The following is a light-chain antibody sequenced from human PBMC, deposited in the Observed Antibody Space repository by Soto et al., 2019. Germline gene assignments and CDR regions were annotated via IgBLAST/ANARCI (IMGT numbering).Light chain of an antibody. J-gene: IGKJ1*01. V-gene: IGKV3-20*01. CDR1: QSVSSSY. Sequence: EIVLTQSPGTLSLSPGEIATLSCRASQSVSSSYLAWYQQKPGQAPRLIIYGASSRATGIPDRFSGSGSATDFTLTISRLAPEDFAVYYCQQYGSSPWAFGQGTKVDTK. CDR2: GAS. CDR3: QQYGSSPWA.